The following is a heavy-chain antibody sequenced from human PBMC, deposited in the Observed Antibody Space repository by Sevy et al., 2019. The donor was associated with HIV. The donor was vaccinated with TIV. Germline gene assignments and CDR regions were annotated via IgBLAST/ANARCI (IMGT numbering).Heavy chain of an antibody. D-gene: IGHD1-1*01. CDR3: ARGQLVQDY. J-gene: IGHJ4*02. CDR1: GFTFSDYW. V-gene: IGHV3-7*01. CDR2: IKQDGSEK. Sequence: GGSLRLSCASSGFTFSDYWMTWVRQAPEKGLEWVANIKQDGSEKYYVDSVKGRFTISRDNAKNSLYLQMTSLRAYDTALYYCARGQLVQDYWGQGTLVTVSS.